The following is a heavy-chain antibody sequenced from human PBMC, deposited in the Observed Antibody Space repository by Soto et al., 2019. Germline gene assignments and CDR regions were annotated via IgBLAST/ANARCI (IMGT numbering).Heavy chain of an antibody. D-gene: IGHD6-6*01. CDR1: GYTFRNYG. J-gene: IGHJ3*01. Sequence: QVQLVQSGAELKKPGASVKVSCKASGYTFRNYGINWVRQAPGQGLEWMGWISAYNGNTKYAQKFQGRVTMATDTPKRTAYMELRSLKSDDTAVYYCARDGRQFVPNSDNFDVCGQGTTVTVSA. CDR3: ARDGRQFVPNSDNFDV. V-gene: IGHV1-18*01. CDR2: ISAYNGNT.